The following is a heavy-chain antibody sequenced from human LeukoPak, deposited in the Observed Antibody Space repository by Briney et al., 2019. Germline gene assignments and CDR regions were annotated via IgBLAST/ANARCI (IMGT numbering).Heavy chain of an antibody. CDR2: IYYSGST. CDR1: GGSISNGDHY. Sequence: SETLSLTCTVSGGSISNGDHYWSWIRQHPGKGLEWIGYIYYSGSTNYNPSLKSRVTISVDTSKNQFSLKLSSVTAADTAVYYCARDIGYGDYVFDYWGQGTLVTVSS. D-gene: IGHD4-17*01. J-gene: IGHJ4*02. CDR3: ARDIGYGDYVFDY. V-gene: IGHV4-61*08.